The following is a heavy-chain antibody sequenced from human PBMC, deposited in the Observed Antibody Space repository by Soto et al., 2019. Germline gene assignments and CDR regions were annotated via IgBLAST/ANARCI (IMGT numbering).Heavy chain of an antibody. V-gene: IGHV6-1*01. Sequence: PSQTLSLTFAISGDSVSSYSAAWNWIRQSPSRGLEWLGRTYYRSQWDNDYAVSVKSRITINPDTSKNQFSLHLNSVTPEDTAEYYCARVVRGGGSTGGPPYFDYWGQGTLVTVSS. CDR3: ARVVRGGGSTGGPPYFDY. J-gene: IGHJ4*02. CDR1: GDSVSSYSAA. D-gene: IGHD2-15*01. CDR2: TYYRSQWDN.